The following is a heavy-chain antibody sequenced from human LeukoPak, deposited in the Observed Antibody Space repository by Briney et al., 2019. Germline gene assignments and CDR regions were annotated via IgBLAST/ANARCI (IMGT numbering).Heavy chain of an antibody. CDR3: ARDNGSGSYLGY. CDR1: GFTFSSYE. CDR2: ISSSGSTI. D-gene: IGHD3-10*01. J-gene: IGHJ4*02. V-gene: IGHV3-48*03. Sequence: GGSLRLSCAASGFTFSSYEMNWVRQAPGKGLEWVSYISSSGSTIYYADSVKGRFTISRDNAKNSLYLQMNSLRAEDTAVYYCARDNGSGSYLGYWGQGTPVTVSS.